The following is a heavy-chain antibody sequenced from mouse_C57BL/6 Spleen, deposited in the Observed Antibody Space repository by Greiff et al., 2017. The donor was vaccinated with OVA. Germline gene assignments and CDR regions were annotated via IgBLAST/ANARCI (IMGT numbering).Heavy chain of an antibody. D-gene: IGHD3-2*02. CDR2: INPSNGGT. J-gene: IGHJ3*01. CDR3: ARGAAQATPFAY. Sequence: QVQLKESGTELVKPGASVKLSCKASGYTFTSYWMHWVKQRPGQGLEWIGNINPSNGGTNYNEKFKSKATLTVDKSSSTAYMQLSSLTSEDSAVYYCARGAAQATPFAYWGQGTLVTVSA. V-gene: IGHV1-53*01. CDR1: GYTFTSYW.